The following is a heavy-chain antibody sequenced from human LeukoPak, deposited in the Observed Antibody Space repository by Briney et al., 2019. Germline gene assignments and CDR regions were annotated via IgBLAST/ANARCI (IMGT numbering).Heavy chain of an antibody. CDR1: GFTFTNYW. CDR2: MKGDGSLI. Sequence: GGSLRLSCAASGFTFTNYWMSWVRQAPGGGLQWVSSMKGDGSLIYYVDSVKGRFTISRDNARNSLYLQMNRLRADDTAVYYCARLFGGVTTYDYWGQGALVTVSS. CDR3: ARLFGGVTTYDY. V-gene: IGHV3-7*01. J-gene: IGHJ4*02. D-gene: IGHD2-8*02.